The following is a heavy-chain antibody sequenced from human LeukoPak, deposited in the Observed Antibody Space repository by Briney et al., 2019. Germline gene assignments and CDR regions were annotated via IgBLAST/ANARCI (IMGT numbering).Heavy chain of an antibody. Sequence: PSETLSLTCAVYGGSFSGYYWSWIRQPPGKGPEWIGEINHSGSTNYNPSLKSRVTISVDTSKNQFSLKLSSVTAADTAVYYCATDCSSTSCLAWGQGTLVTVSS. J-gene: IGHJ4*02. V-gene: IGHV4-34*01. CDR3: ATDCSSTSCLA. CDR1: GGSFSGYY. D-gene: IGHD2-2*01. CDR2: INHSGST.